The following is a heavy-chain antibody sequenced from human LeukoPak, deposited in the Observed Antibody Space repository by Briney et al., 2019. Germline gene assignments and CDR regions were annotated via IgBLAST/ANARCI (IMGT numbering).Heavy chain of an antibody. V-gene: IGHV3-7*03. D-gene: IGHD2-8*02. CDR1: GFTFNNHW. Sequence: GGSLRLSCAASGFTFNNHWMSWVRQAPGKGLEWVANIRHDGSDKKYVDSVKGRFTISRDNAENSLFLQMNSLRAEDTAVYYCAKDRLPDGVWSIDYWGQGTLVTVSS. J-gene: IGHJ4*02. CDR3: AKDRLPDGVWSIDY. CDR2: IRHDGSDK.